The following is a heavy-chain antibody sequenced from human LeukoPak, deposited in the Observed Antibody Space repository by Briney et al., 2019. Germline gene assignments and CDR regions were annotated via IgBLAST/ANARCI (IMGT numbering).Heavy chain of an antibody. Sequence: WGSLRLSCAASGFTFSSYGMHWVRQAPGKGLEWVAVIWYDGSNKYYADSVKGRFTISRDNSKNTLYLQMNSLRAEDTAVYYCARDMSSSWYVIKYYFDYWGQGTLVTVSS. V-gene: IGHV3-33*01. CDR2: IWYDGSNK. D-gene: IGHD6-13*01. CDR3: ARDMSSSWYVIKYYFDY. J-gene: IGHJ4*02. CDR1: GFTFSSYG.